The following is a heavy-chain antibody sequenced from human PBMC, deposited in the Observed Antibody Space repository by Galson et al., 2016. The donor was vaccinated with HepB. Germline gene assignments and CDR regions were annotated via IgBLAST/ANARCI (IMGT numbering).Heavy chain of an antibody. J-gene: IGHJ5*02. CDR1: GYTFPGYN. D-gene: IGHD2-15*01. V-gene: IGHV1-2*06. CDR3: ARVVVAAHKWFDP. CDR2: MNPNTGGT. Sequence: SVKVSCKASGYTFPGYNIHWVRQAPGQGLEWMGLMNPNTGGTDYAQKFQDRVTMTRDTSINPAFLEVKRLTPNDTAVYYCARVVVAAHKWFDPWGQGTLVTVSS.